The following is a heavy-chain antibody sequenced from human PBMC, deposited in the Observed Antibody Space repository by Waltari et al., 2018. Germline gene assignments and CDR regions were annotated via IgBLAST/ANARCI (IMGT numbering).Heavy chain of an antibody. Sequence: QVQLQESGPGLVKPSETLSLTCPVSGGSLSRSYWSWIRQPPGKGLEWIGYIYSSGSSNYNPSLKSRVTISVETSKNQFSLKLNSVTAADTAVYYCARVLRSAWGVWFDPWGPGTLVIVSS. CDR2: IYSSGSS. V-gene: IGHV4-59*01. D-gene: IGHD3-16*01. J-gene: IGHJ5*02. CDR1: GGSLSRSY. CDR3: ARVLRSAWGVWFDP.